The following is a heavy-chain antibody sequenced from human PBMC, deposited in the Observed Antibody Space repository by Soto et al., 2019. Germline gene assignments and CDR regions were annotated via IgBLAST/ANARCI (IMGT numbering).Heavy chain of an antibody. Sequence: PGESLKISCKGSGYSFTSYWIGWVRQMPGKGLEWMGIIYPGDSDTRYSPSFQGQVTISADKSISTAYLQWSSLKASDTAMYYCARHQSLSRHYDLWGGPTFAYYMDVWGKGTTVTVSS. D-gene: IGHD3-3*01. V-gene: IGHV5-51*01. J-gene: IGHJ6*03. CDR3: ARHQSLSRHYDLWGGPTFAYYMDV. CDR1: GYSFTSYW. CDR2: IYPGDSDT.